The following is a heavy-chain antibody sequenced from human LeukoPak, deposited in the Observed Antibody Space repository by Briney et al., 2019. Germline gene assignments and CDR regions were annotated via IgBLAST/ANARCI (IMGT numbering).Heavy chain of an antibody. D-gene: IGHD6-19*01. CDR3: VRGVSGWYGFDY. J-gene: IGHJ4*02. CDR2: INLSGGT. V-gene: IGHV4-34*01. CDR1: GGTFSGYY. Sequence: SETLSLTCAVHGGTFSGYYCNWLRQPPGKGVEWIGEINLSGGTKYNPPLKSRVTISAETSNNQFFLKLNSVTGADTAVYYCVRGVSGWYGFDYWGQGTLVTVSS.